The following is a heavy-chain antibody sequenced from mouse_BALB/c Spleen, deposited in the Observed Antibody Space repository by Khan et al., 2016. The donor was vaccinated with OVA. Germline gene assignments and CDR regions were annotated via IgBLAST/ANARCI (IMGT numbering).Heavy chain of an antibody. J-gene: IGHJ3*01. CDR1: GYIFTNYG. Sequence: QIQLVQSGPELKKPGETVKISCKASGYIFTNYGMNWVKQAPGQGLKWMGWINTYTGEPTYAADFRGRFAFSLETSASTAYLQINNLKNEDTATYYCARGDFCYGRGNNAWFAYWGQGTLVTVSA. CDR3: ARGDFCYGRGNNAWFAY. V-gene: IGHV9-3-1*01. D-gene: IGHD1-1*01. CDR2: INTYTGEP.